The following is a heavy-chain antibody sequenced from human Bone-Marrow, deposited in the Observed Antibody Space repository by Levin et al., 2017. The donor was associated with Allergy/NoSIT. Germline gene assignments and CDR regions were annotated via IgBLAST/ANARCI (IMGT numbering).Heavy chain of an antibody. CDR2: ISGSGDST. CDR1: GFTFSTYA. D-gene: IGHD3-3*01. V-gene: IGHV3-23*01. J-gene: IGHJ4*02. CDR3: ATSALRFLGN. Sequence: GGSLRLSCAASGFTFSTYAMSWVRQAPGKGLEWVSAISGSGDSTYYADSVKGRFTISRDNSKNTLYLQMNSLRAEDTAVYYCATSALRFLGNWGQGTRVTVSS.